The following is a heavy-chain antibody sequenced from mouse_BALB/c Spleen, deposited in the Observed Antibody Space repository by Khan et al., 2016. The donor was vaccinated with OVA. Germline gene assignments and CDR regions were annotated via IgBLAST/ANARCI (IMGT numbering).Heavy chain of an antibody. CDR3: ARVGYYGKGFAY. D-gene: IGHD2-1*01. CDR1: GYTFTSYV. Sequence: EVQLQESGPELVKPGASVKMSCKASGYTFTSYVMHWVKQKPGQGLEWIGYIYPNNDGPEYNEKFKGKATLTSDKSSSTAYMELSSLTSEDSVVYYCARVGYYGKGFAYWGQGTLVTVSA. V-gene: IGHV1S136*01. J-gene: IGHJ3*01. CDR2: IYPNNDGP.